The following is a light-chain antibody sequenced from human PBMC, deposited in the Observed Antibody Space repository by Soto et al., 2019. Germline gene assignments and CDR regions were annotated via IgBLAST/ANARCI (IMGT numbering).Light chain of an antibody. CDR2: EVS. V-gene: IGLV2-8*01. CDR1: RSDVGGYNY. J-gene: IGLJ2*01. CDR3: SSYAGSNNLVV. Sequence: QSALTQPPSASGSPGQSVTISCTGTRSDVGGYNYVSWYQQHPGKAHKLMIYEVSKRPSGVPDRFSGSKSGNTASLTVSGLQAEDEADYYCSSYAGSNNLVVFGGGTKLTVL.